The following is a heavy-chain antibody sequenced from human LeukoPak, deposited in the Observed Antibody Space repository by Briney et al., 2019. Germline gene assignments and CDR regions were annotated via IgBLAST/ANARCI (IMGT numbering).Heavy chain of an antibody. V-gene: IGHV1-2*02. CDR2: INPNSGGT. D-gene: IGHD6-6*01. Sequence: GASVKVSCKASGYTFTGYYMHWVRQAPGQGLEWMGWINPNSGGTNYAQKFQGRVTMTRDTSISTAYMELSRLRSDDTAVYYCAREGLVGSSSADDAFDIWGQGTMVTVSS. CDR1: GYTFTGYY. CDR3: AREGLVGSSSADDAFDI. J-gene: IGHJ3*02.